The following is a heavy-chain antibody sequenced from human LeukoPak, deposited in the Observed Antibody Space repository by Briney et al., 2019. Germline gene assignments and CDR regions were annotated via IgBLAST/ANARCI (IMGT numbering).Heavy chain of an antibody. D-gene: IGHD5-18*01. J-gene: IGHJ3*02. V-gene: IGHV4-59*06. CDR1: GGSISSYY. CDR2: IYYSGST. CDR3: AREDTAMVTAAFDI. Sequence: SETLSLTCTVSGGSISSYYWSWIRQHPGKGLEWIGYIYYSGSTYYNPSLKSRVTISVDTSKNQFSLKLSSVTAADTAVYYCAREDTAMVTAAFDIWGQGTMVTVSS.